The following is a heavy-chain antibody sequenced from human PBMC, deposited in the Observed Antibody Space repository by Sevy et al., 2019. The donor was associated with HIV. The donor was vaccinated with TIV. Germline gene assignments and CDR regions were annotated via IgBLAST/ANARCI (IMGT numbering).Heavy chain of an antibody. CDR3: ARDNRFSDYFDY. V-gene: IGHV4-59*12. Sequence: SETLSLTCTVSGGSISSYYWSWIRQTPGKGLEWIGYIFYSGSTNYNPSLKSRVTISLDTSKTQFSLKVRSVTAADTAIYYCARDNRFSDYFDYWGQGTLVTVSS. D-gene: IGHD6-19*01. CDR2: IFYSGST. CDR1: GGSISSYY. J-gene: IGHJ4*02.